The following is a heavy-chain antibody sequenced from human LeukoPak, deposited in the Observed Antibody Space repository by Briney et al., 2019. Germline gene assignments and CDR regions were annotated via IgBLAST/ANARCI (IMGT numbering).Heavy chain of an antibody. V-gene: IGHV1-2*02. Sequence: ASVKVSCKASGYTFTGHYMHWVRQAPGQGLEWMGWINPNSGDTFCAQKFQGRVTMTRDTSISTAYMELSSLRSDDTAVYYCARHITSWSFDYWGQGTLVTVSS. CDR3: ARHITSWSFDY. CDR2: INPNSGDT. D-gene: IGHD2-2*01. CDR1: GYTFTGHY. J-gene: IGHJ4*02.